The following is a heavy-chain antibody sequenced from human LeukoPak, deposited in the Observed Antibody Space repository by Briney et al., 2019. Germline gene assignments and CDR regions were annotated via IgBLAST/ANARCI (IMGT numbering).Heavy chain of an antibody. CDR1: GGSISSSSYY. Sequence: TSETLSLTCTVSGGSISSSSYYWGWIRQPPGKGLEWIGSIYYSGSTYYNPSLKSRVTISVDTSKNQFSLKLSSVTAADTAVYYCASYSNYHYYYMDVWGKGTTVTVSS. J-gene: IGHJ6*03. D-gene: IGHD4-11*01. CDR3: ASYSNYHYYYMDV. CDR2: IYYSGST. V-gene: IGHV4-39*01.